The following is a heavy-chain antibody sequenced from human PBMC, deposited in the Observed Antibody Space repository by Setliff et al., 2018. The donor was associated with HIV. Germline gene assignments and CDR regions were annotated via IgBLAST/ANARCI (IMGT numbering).Heavy chain of an antibody. V-gene: IGHV4-31*03. CDR2: IYYSGST. J-gene: IGHJ6*03. CDR1: GGSFSSGGYY. CDR3: ARARGGCGSTSCPEAYYYYYMDV. Sequence: LSLTCTVSGGSFSSGGYYWSWIRQLPGKGLEWIGYIYYSGSTYYNPSLKSRITISVDTSENQFSLKVSSATAADTAVYYCARARGGCGSTSCPEAYYYYYMDVWGKGTSVTVSS. D-gene: IGHD2-2*01.